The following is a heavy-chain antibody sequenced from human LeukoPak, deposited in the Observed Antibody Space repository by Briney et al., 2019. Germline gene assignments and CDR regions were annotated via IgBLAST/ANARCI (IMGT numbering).Heavy chain of an antibody. V-gene: IGHV4-30-4*02. CDR3: ARQIVYYYDSSGYWDY. CDR2: IYYSGST. Sequence: PSETLSLTCTVSGGSISSGDYYWSWIRQPPGKGLEWIGYIYYSGSTYYNPSLKSRVTISVDTSKNQFSLKLSSVTAADTAVYYCARQIVYYYDSSGYWDYWGQGTLVTVSS. J-gene: IGHJ4*02. CDR1: GGSISSGDYY. D-gene: IGHD3-22*01.